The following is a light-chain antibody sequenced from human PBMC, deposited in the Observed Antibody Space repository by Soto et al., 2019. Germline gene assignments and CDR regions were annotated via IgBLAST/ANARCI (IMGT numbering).Light chain of an antibody. Sequence: DIPMTQSPSSLSASVGDSVTISCRASQSINNILHWYQQKPGKAPKPLIYDAFSLQSGVPSRFSGGGSGTEFTLTISSLQPEDFATYYCQQGHNIPLTFGGGTKVEMK. CDR2: DAF. V-gene: IGKV1-39*01. CDR1: QSINNI. CDR3: QQGHNIPLT. J-gene: IGKJ4*01.